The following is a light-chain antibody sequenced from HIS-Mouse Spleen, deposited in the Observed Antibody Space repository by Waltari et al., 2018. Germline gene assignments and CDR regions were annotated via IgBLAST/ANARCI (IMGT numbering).Light chain of an antibody. Sequence: DVVMTQSPLSLPVTLGQPASISCRSSQSLVHSDGNTSLNWFQQRPGQSPKRLIYKGSNRYSGVPDRFSGSGSGTDFTLKISRVEAEDVGVYYCMQGTHWLTFGGGTKVEIK. J-gene: IGKJ4*01. CDR3: MQGTHWLT. CDR2: KGS. CDR1: QSLVHSDGNTS. V-gene: IGKV2-30*02.